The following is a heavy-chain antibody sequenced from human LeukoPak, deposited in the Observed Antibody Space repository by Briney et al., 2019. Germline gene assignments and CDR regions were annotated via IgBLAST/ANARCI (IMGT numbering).Heavy chain of an antibody. CDR2: INWNGGST. V-gene: IGHV3-20*04. Sequence: GGSLRLSCAASGFTFDDYGMSWVRQAPGKGLEWVSGINWNGGSTGYADSVKGRFTISRDNAKNSLYLQMNSLRAEDTALYYCAKDSGDCSSTSCYCDYWGQGTLVTVSS. CDR1: GFTFDDYG. D-gene: IGHD2-2*01. J-gene: IGHJ4*02. CDR3: AKDSGDCSSTSCYCDY.